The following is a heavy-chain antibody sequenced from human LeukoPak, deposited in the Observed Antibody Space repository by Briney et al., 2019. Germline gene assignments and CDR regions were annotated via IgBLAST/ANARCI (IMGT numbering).Heavy chain of an antibody. CDR3: TREAEYSRSYHGFDY. CDR1: GFSFGDYA. J-gene: IGHJ4*02. D-gene: IGHD1-26*01. V-gene: IGHV3-49*04. CDR2: IRSKAYGGTT. Sequence: GGSLRLSCTASGFSFGDYAMSWVRQAPGKGLEWVGFIRSKAYGGTTEYAASVKGRFTISRDDSKSIAYLQMISLKTEDTAIYYCTREAEYSRSYHGFDYWGQGTLVTVSS.